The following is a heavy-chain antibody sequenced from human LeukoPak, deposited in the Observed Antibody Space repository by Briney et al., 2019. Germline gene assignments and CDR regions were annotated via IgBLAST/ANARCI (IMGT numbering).Heavy chain of an antibody. J-gene: IGHJ3*02. CDR1: GFTFSSYG. CDR2: IRYDGSNQ. D-gene: IGHD6-19*01. Sequence: GGSLRLSCAASGFTFSSYGMHWVRQAPGKGLEWVAFIRYDGSNQYYADSVKGRFTFSKDSSRNTLYLQMNSLRAEDTAMYYCARLAVAGTKINDAFDIWGQGTMVAVSS. V-gene: IGHV3-30*02. CDR3: ARLAVAGTKINDAFDI.